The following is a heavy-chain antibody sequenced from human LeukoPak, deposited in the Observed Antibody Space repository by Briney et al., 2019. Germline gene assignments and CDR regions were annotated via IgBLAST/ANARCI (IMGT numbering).Heavy chain of an antibody. CDR2: IFHSGST. V-gene: IGHV4-4*02. CDR1: GGSISSSNW. J-gene: IGHJ3*02. Sequence: SETLSLTCAVSGGSISSSNWWSWVRQPPGKGLEWIGEIFHSGSTNYNPSLKSRVTISVDTSKNQFSLKLSSVTAADTAVYYCARSGPRLVTYYDSSGNAFDIWGQGTMVTVSS. D-gene: IGHD3-22*01. CDR3: ARSGPRLVTYYDSSGNAFDI.